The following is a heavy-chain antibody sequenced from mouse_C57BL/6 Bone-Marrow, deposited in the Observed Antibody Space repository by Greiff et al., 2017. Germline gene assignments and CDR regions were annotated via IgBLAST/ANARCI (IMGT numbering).Heavy chain of an antibody. CDR1: GYTFTSYW. CDR2: IDPSDSYT. J-gene: IGHJ1*03. Sequence: VQLKQPGAELVMPGASVKLSCKASGYTFTSYWMHWVKQRPGQGLEWIGEIDPSDSYTNYNQKFKGKSTLTVDKSSSTAYMQLSSLTSEDSAVYYCARRRYWYFDVWGTGTTVTVSS. CDR3: ARRRYWYFDV. V-gene: IGHV1-69*01.